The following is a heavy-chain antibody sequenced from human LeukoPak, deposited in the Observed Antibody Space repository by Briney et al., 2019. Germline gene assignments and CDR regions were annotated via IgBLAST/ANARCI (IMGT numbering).Heavy chain of an antibody. D-gene: IGHD6-19*01. Sequence: GGSLRLSCAASGFTFSSYGMNWVRQAPGKGLEWVAGISPSGGGTYYADSVKGRFTISRDNSKNTLYLQMNSLRAEDTAVYYCAKDLSRKWLVRDDYWGQGTLVTVSS. CDR1: GFTFSSYG. CDR2: ISPSGGGT. CDR3: AKDLSRKWLVRDDY. J-gene: IGHJ4*02. V-gene: IGHV3-23*01.